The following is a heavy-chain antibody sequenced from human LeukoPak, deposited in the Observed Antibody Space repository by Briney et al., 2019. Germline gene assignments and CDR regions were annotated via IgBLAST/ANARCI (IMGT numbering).Heavy chain of an antibody. CDR2: MNPNSGNA. CDR1: GYTFTSYD. V-gene: IGHV1-8*01. J-gene: IGHJ4*02. D-gene: IGHD3-10*01. Sequence: ASVKVSCKASGYTFTSYDVSWVRQATGQGLEWMGWMNPNSGNAGYAQRFQGRVTMTRNNSISTAYMELTSLRSEDTAVYYCGRPLQRGSWTQRALDYWGQGTLVTVSS. CDR3: GRPLQRGSWTQRALDY.